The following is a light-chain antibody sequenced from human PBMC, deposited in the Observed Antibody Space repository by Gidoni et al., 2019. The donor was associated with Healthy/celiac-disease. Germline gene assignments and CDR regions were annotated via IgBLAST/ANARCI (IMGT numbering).Light chain of an antibody. Sequence: DIQMTQSPSSLSASVGDRVTITCQASQDISNYLNWYQQKPGKAPKLLIYDASNLETGVPSRFSGSGSGTDFTFTIRSLQPEDIATYYGQQYDNLFTFGPGTKVDIK. CDR2: DAS. CDR3: QQYDNLFT. CDR1: QDISNY. V-gene: IGKV1-33*01. J-gene: IGKJ3*01.